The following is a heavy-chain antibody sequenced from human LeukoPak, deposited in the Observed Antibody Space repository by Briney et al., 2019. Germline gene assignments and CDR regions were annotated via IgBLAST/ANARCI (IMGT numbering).Heavy chain of an antibody. V-gene: IGHV3-53*01. CDR1: GFNVSNSY. Sequence: GGSLRLSCAASGFNVSNSYLSWVRQAPGKALEWVSVIYSNENTYYADSVKGRFTISRDGSNNMLYLQMNSLRAEDTAVYYCARAALSAGYCSSTSCRAPYYYYYMDVWGKGTTVTVSS. CDR3: ARAALSAGYCSSTSCRAPYYYYYMDV. J-gene: IGHJ6*03. CDR2: IYSNENT. D-gene: IGHD2-2*01.